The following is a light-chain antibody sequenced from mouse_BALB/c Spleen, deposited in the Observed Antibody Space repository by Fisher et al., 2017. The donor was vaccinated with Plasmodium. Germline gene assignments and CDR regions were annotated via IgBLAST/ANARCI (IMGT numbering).Light chain of an antibody. CDR3: WQGTHFPWT. V-gene: IGKV1-135*01. CDR2: LVS. Sequence: VLTQSPLTLSVTIGQPASISCKSSQSLLNSDGKTYLSWLLQRPGQSPKRLIYLVSKRDSGVPGRFTSSGSGTDFTLKISRVEAEDLGIYYCWQGTHFPWTFGGGTKLEIK. J-gene: IGKJ1*01. CDR1: QSLLNSDGKTY.